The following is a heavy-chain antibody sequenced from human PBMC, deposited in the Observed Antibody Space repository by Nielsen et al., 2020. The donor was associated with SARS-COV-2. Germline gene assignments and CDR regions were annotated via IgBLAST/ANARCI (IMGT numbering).Heavy chain of an antibody. CDR1: GFIFGAYW. J-gene: IGHJ3*02. Sequence: GESLKISCEATGFIFGAYWMHWVRQTSGKGLVWVSRIEGDGSSTYYADSVNGRFTISRDNAKNTVYLQMNSLEAEDTAVYYCARGGYFYHGAFDIWGQGTMVTVSS. V-gene: IGHV3-74*01. D-gene: IGHD3-22*01. CDR3: ARGGYFYHGAFDI. CDR2: IEGDGSST.